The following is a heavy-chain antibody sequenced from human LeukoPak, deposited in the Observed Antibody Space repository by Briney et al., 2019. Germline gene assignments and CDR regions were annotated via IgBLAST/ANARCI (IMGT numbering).Heavy chain of an antibody. CDR2: IKQDGSEK. CDR1: GFTFSTYW. Sequence: GGSLRLSCAASGFTFSTYWMSWVRQAPGKGLEWVANIKQDGSEKYYVDSVKGRFTISRDNSKNTLYLQMNSLRAEDTAVYYCAKDGRDRFFFDYWGQGTLVTVSS. D-gene: IGHD2-15*01. V-gene: IGHV3-7*03. CDR3: AKDGRDRFFFDY. J-gene: IGHJ4*02.